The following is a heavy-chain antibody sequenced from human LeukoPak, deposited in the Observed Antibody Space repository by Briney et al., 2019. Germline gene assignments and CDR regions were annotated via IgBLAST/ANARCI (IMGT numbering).Heavy chain of an antibody. CDR3: ARHSRPVPAAKNWFDP. J-gene: IGHJ5*02. Sequence: SETLSLTCAVYGGSFSGYYWSWIRQPPGKGLEWIGYIYYSGSTNYNPSLKSRVTISVDTSKNQFSLKLSSVTAADTAVYYCARHSRPVPAAKNWFDPWGQGTLVTVSS. CDR2: IYYSGST. V-gene: IGHV4-59*08. D-gene: IGHD2-2*01. CDR1: GGSFSGYY.